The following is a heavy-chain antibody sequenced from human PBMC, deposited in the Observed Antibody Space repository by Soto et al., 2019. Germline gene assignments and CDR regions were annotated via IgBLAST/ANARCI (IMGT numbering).Heavy chain of an antibody. Sequence: SGPTLVNPTGTLTLTCTVSGFSLSNARMGVSWIRQPPGKALEWLAHIFSNDEKSYSTSLKSRLTISKDTSKSQVVLTMTNIDPVDTATYYCAQSSRITMFPFDYWGQGTLVTVSS. D-gene: IGHD3-10*02. J-gene: IGHJ4*02. CDR2: IFSNDEK. CDR3: AQSSRITMFPFDY. V-gene: IGHV2-26*01. CDR1: GFSLSNARMG.